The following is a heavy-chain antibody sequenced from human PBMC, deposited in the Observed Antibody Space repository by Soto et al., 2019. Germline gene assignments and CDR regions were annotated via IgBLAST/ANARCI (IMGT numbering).Heavy chain of an antibody. CDR2: IIPLFGPA. V-gene: IGHV1-69*01. CDR3: ARGGVGAPGDWFDP. D-gene: IGHD1-26*01. CDR1: GGTFNSYG. Sequence: QVRLVQSGAEVQKPGSSVKVSCKAFGGTFNSYGISWVRQAPGQGLEWMGGIIPLFGPATYAQRFQGRVAITADESTTTVYMEMTNLTSEDTALYYCARGGVGAPGDWFDPWGQGILVTVSS. J-gene: IGHJ5*02.